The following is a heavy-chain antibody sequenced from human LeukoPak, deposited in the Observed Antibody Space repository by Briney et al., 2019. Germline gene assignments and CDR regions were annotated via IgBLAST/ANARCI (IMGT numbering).Heavy chain of an antibody. CDR3: AKGHYYGSGSYWV. Sequence: GGSLRLSCAASGFTFSSYSMNWVRQAPGKGLEWVSFISTSSYIYYADSLKGRFTISRDNAKKSLYLQINSLRAEDTAVYYCAKGHYYGSGSYWVWGQGTLVTVSS. D-gene: IGHD3-10*01. J-gene: IGHJ4*02. CDR1: GFTFSSYS. V-gene: IGHV3-21*04. CDR2: ISTSSYI.